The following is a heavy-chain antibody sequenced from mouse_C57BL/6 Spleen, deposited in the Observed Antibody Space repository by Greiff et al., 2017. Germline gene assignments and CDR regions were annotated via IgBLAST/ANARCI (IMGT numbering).Heavy chain of an antibody. CDR1: GYTFTDYE. D-gene: IGHD2-4*01. CDR2: IDPETGGT. V-gene: IGHV1-15*01. CDR3: IIYYDYDEESFAY. Sequence: VQLQQSGAELVRPGASVTLSCKASGYTFTDYEMHWVKQTPVHGLEWIGAIDPETGGTAYNQKFKGKAILTADKSSSTAYMELRSLTSEDSAVYFCIIYYDYDEESFAYWGQGTLVTVSA. J-gene: IGHJ3*01.